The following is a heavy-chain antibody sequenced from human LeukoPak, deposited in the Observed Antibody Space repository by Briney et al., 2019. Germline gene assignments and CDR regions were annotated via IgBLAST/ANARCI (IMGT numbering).Heavy chain of an antibody. D-gene: IGHD2-15*01. J-gene: IGHJ4*02. V-gene: IGHV3-20*04. CDR3: AKVPYCRGGNCYVYFDY. Sequence: PGGSLRLSCAASGFTFDDYGMSWVRQAPGKGLEWVSGINWNGGSTGYADSVKGRFTISRDNAKNSLYLQMNSLRPEDTALYYCAKVPYCRGGNCYVYFDYWGQGTLVTVSS. CDR2: INWNGGST. CDR1: GFTFDDYG.